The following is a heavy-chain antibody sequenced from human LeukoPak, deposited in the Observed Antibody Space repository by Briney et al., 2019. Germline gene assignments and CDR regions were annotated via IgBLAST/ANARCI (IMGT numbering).Heavy chain of an antibody. V-gene: IGHV3-49*04. Sequence: GGSLRLSCTASGFTFGDYAMSWVRQAPGKGLEWVGFIRSKAYGGTTEYAASVKGRFTISRDDSKSIAYLQMNSLKTEDTAVYYCTREGKYSSSWYVSYWGQGTLVTVSS. CDR2: IRSKAYGGTT. CDR1: GFTFGDYA. J-gene: IGHJ4*02. D-gene: IGHD6-13*01. CDR3: TREGKYSSSWYVSY.